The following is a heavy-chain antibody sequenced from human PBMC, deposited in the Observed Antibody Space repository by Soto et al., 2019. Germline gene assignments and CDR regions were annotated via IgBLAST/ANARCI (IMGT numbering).Heavy chain of an antibody. Sequence: GASVKVSCKASGYTFTSYYVHWVRQAPGQGLEWMGIINPSGGSTSYAQKFQGRVTMTRDTSTSTVYMELSSLRSEDTAVYYCARGYCISTSCSYYYYYGMDVWGQGTTVTVSS. CDR1: GYTFTSYY. CDR2: INPSGGST. D-gene: IGHD2-2*01. J-gene: IGHJ6*02. CDR3: ARGYCISTSCSYYYYYGMDV. V-gene: IGHV1-46*01.